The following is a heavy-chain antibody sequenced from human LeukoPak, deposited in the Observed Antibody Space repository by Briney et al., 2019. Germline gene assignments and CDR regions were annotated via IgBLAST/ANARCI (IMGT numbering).Heavy chain of an antibody. Sequence: GGSLRLSCAASGFTFSSYSMNWVRQAPGKGLEWVSYTSSSSSTIYYADSVKGRFTISRDNAKNSLYLQMNSLRAEDTAVYYCARDSHPGSSGRNLDYWGQGTLVTVSS. CDR2: TSSSSSTI. CDR1: GFTFSSYS. D-gene: IGHD3-22*01. CDR3: ARDSHPGSSGRNLDY. V-gene: IGHV3-48*01. J-gene: IGHJ4*02.